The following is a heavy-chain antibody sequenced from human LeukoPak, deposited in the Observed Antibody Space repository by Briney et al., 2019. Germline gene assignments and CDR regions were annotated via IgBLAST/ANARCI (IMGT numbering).Heavy chain of an antibody. J-gene: IGHJ5*02. Sequence: GGSLRLSCAASGFTLSSYWMHWVRQAPGKGLVWVSRINTDGSRTSYADSVKGRFTISRDNAKNTLYLQMSSLRAEDTAVYYCARPLGYCSSTSCSSNWLDPWGQGTLVTVSS. CDR3: ARPLGYCSSTSCSSNWLDP. CDR2: INTDGSRT. CDR1: GFTLSSYW. D-gene: IGHD2-2*01. V-gene: IGHV3-74*01.